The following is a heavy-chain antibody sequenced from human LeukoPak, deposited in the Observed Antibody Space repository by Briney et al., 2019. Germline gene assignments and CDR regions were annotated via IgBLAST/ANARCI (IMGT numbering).Heavy chain of an antibody. Sequence: PGGSLKLSCAASGITFSSYAMSWVRQAPGKGLELVSPVSGSGGSTYYADSVQGRFTISRDNSKNTLYLQMNSLRAEDTAVFYCAKVLVRSGPYGMDVWGQGTTVTVSS. D-gene: IGHD2-2*01. V-gene: IGHV3-23*01. CDR1: GITFSSYA. CDR2: VSGSGGST. CDR3: AKVLVRSGPYGMDV. J-gene: IGHJ6*02.